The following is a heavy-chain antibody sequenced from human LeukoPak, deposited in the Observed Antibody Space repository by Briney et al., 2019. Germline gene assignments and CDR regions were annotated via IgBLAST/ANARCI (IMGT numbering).Heavy chain of an antibody. CDR1: GYTFTGYY. CDR3: ARELIAAAGTSFVFQH. D-gene: IGHD6-13*01. V-gene: IGHV1-2*02. Sequence: ASVKVSCKASGYTFTGYYMHWVRQAPGQGLEWMGWINANSGGTNYAQKFQGRVTMTRDTSISTAYMELSRLRSDDTAVYYCARELIAAAGTSFVFQHWGQGTLVTVSS. CDR2: INANSGGT. J-gene: IGHJ1*01.